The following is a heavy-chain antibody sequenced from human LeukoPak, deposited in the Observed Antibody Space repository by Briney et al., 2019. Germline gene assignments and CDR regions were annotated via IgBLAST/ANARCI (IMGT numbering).Heavy chain of an antibody. CDR2: IIPVFGTA. Sequence: GASVKVSCKASGGTFSSYAISWVRQAPGQGLEWMGGIIPVFGTANYAQKFQGRVTITADESTSTAYMELSSLRSEDTAVYYCARERVYYGSGSYLRGSPDAFDIWGQGTMVTVSS. CDR1: GGTFSSYA. J-gene: IGHJ3*02. D-gene: IGHD3-10*01. V-gene: IGHV1-69*13. CDR3: ARERVYYGSGSYLRGSPDAFDI.